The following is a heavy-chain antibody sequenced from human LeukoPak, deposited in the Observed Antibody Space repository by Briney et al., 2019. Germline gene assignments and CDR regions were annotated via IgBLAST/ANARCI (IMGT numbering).Heavy chain of an antibody. CDR1: GLIFRSYW. D-gene: IGHD3-22*01. CDR3: ARDNYDSSTPYYFDN. CDR2: ISSSGNTI. J-gene: IGHJ4*02. V-gene: IGHV3-48*04. Sequence: PGGSLRLSCAASGLIFRSYWMHWVRQAPGKGLEWISYISSSGNTIYYADAVKGRFTISRDNAKNSLYLQMNSLRAEDTAVYYCARDNYDSSTPYYFDNWGQGTLVTVSS.